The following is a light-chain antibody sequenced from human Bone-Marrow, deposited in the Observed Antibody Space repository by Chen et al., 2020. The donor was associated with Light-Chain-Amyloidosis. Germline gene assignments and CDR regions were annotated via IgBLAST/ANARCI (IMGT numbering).Light chain of an antibody. V-gene: IGLV4-69*01. CDR1: SGHSNYV. CDR2: VNSDGSH. Sequence: QAVLTQSPSASASLGASVKLTCTLSSGHSNYVIAWHQQQPERGLRYLLKVNSDGSHSRGDGIPDRFSGASSGAERYLTSSGLQSEDEADYYCQTWGTGYVVFGGGTKLTVL. CDR3: QTWGTGYVV. J-gene: IGLJ2*01.